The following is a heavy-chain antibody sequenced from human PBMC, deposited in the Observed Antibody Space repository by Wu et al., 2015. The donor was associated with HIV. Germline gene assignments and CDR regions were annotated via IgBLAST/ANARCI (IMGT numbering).Heavy chain of an antibody. CDR2: IIPIFGTT. V-gene: IGHV1-69*05. CDR3: VRSGYDSSGYHSFDI. CDR1: GGTFTSYA. J-gene: IGHJ3*02. Sequence: QVQLVQSGAEVKKPGSSVKVSCKASGGTFTSYAVTWVRQAPGQGLEWMGGIIPIFGTTNFAQKFQGRVTITTDESTSKAYMELSSLRSEDTAVYYCVRSGYDSSGYHSFDIWGQGTMVTVSS. D-gene: IGHD3-22*01.